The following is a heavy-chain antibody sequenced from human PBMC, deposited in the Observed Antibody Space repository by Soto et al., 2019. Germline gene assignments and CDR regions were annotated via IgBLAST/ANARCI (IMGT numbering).Heavy chain of an antibody. CDR1: GGSITSSY. V-gene: IGHV4-59*01. Sequence: SETLSLTCTVSGGSITSSYWSWIRRPPGKGLEWIAYIYDTGISGYTPSTSYNPSLKSRVTMSVDTSKSQFSLKLTSVTAADTAVYYCARGEDAFFYNGLDVWGQGITVTVSS. CDR2: IYDTGISGYTPST. CDR3: ARGEDAFFYNGLDV. J-gene: IGHJ6*02.